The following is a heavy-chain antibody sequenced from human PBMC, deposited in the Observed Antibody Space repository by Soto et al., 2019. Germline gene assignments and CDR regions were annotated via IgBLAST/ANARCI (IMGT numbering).Heavy chain of an antibody. J-gene: IGHJ6*02. D-gene: IGHD5-12*01. CDR2: ISYDGSNK. CDR1: GFTFSSYG. CDR3: AKGRGRYSGYDWFYYYYGMDV. V-gene: IGHV3-30*18. Sequence: GGSLRLSCAASGFTFSSYGMHWVRQAPGKGLEWVAVISYDGSNKYYADSVKGRFTISRDNSKNTLYLQMNSLRAEDTAVYYCAKGRGRYSGYDWFYYYYGMDVWGQGTTVTVSS.